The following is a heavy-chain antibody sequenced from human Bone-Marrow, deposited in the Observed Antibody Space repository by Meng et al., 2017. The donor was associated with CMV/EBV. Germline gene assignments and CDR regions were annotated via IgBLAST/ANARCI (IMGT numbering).Heavy chain of an antibody. Sequence: SETLSLTCTVSGGSISSGDYYWSWIRQPPGKGLEWIGYIYYSGSTYYNPSLKSRVTISVDTSKNQFSLKLSSVTAADTAVYYCARGRQWLEPGSDYGMDVWGQGTTVTVSS. CDR3: ARGRQWLEPGSDYGMDV. CDR2: IYYSGST. J-gene: IGHJ6*02. D-gene: IGHD6-19*01. V-gene: IGHV4-30-4*08. CDR1: GGSISSGDYY.